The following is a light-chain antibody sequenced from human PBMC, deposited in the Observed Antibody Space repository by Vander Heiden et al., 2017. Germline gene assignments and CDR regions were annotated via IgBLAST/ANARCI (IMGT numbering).Light chain of an antibody. CDR2: DAS. V-gene: IGKV1-13*02. CDR1: QGRRSA. J-gene: IGKJ2*02. Sequence: AIQLTQSPSSLSASVGDRVTITCRASQGRRSALAWYQQEPGKAPKPLIYDASTLKSGVPSRFGGSGSGKDVTLTISSLQPEDFATYYCQQFNSYPSNFGQGKKLEIK. CDR3: QQFNSYPSN.